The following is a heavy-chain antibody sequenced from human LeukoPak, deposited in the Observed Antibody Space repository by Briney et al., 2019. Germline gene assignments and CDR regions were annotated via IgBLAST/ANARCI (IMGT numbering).Heavy chain of an antibody. J-gene: IGHJ4*02. Sequence: GGSLRLSCAASGFTFSSYGMHWVRQAPGKGLEWVAVIWYDGSNEYYGDSVKGRFTISRDNSKNTLYLQMNSLRAEDTAVYYCARDVSSCYQDWGQGTLVTVSS. CDR1: GFTFSSYG. CDR3: ARDVSSCYQD. D-gene: IGHD2-15*01. CDR2: IWYDGSNE. V-gene: IGHV3-33*01.